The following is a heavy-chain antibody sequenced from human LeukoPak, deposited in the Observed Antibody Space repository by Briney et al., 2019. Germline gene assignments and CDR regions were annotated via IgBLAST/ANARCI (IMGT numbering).Heavy chain of an antibody. J-gene: IGHJ4*02. CDR2: IKQDGGDK. Sequence: GGSLRLSCATSGFTFSNYWMSWVRQAPGKGLEWVANIKQDGGDKYYVDSVKGRFTISRDNAKNSLFLQMNSLRAEDTAVYYCARDFFDKWGQGTLVTVSS. V-gene: IGHV3-7*04. CDR3: ARDFFDK. CDR1: GFTFSNYW.